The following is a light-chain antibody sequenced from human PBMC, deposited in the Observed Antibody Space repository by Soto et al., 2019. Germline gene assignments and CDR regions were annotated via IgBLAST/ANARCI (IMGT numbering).Light chain of an antibody. V-gene: IGKV4-1*01. Sequence: DVVITQAPDCLAVSLGERATINCKSSQIFLHSSNNENSLAWYQQKAGQRPKLLIYRASTRESGVPDRISGSGSGTDFTLTISSLQAEDVAVYYCQQYYTAIAFGQGTRLEIK. CDR2: RAS. J-gene: IGKJ5*01. CDR1: QIFLHSSNNENS. CDR3: QQYYTAIA.